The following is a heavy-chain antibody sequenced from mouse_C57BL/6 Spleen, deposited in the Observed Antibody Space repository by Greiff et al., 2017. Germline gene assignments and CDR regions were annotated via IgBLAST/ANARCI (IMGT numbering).Heavy chain of an antibody. CDR2: IWRGGST. V-gene: IGHV2-5*01. Sequence: QVQLQQSGPGLVQPSQSLSITCTVSGFSLTSYGVHWVRQSPGKGLEWLGVIWRGGSTDYNAAFMSRLSITKNNTKSQVFFKMNSLQADDTAIYYCAKKEDDGYAMDYWGQGTSVTVSS. J-gene: IGHJ4*01. CDR3: AKKEDDGYAMDY. D-gene: IGHD2-3*01. CDR1: GFSLTSYG.